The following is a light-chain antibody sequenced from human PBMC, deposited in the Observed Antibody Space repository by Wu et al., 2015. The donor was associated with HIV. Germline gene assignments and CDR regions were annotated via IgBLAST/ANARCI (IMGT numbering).Light chain of an antibody. CDR1: QDIRNS. J-gene: IGKJ2*03. Sequence: DIQMTQSPSSLSASVGDKVTITCRASQDIRNSLAWLQQRPGQAPKLLLCAASTLESGVPSRFSGTGYGTDFTLTISGLQPDDFATYYCQQHSSIPYSFGQGTRLDIK. V-gene: IGKV1-NL1*01. CDR3: QQHSSIPYS. CDR2: AAS.